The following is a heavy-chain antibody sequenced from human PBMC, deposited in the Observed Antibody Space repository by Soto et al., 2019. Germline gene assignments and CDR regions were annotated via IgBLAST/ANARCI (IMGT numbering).Heavy chain of an antibody. J-gene: IGHJ6*02. CDR1: GFTVGSNY. Sequence: PGGSLRLACAASGFTVGSNYVSWFRQAPGKGLEWVSVIYSEGTPYYADSVKGRFTISRENSNNTLYLHMNNLRAEDTAVYYCARSTYYDILTGSYYYYAMDVWGQGTTVTVSS. D-gene: IGHD3-9*01. CDR2: IYSEGTP. V-gene: IGHV3-53*01. CDR3: ARSTYYDILTGSYYYYAMDV.